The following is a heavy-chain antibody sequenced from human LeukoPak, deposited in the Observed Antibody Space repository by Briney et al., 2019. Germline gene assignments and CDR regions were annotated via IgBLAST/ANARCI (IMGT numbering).Heavy chain of an antibody. V-gene: IGHV1-69*05. J-gene: IGHJ6*03. Sequence: GASVKPSCKASGGTLTRYAISWVRQAPGQGLEWRGGIIPIFGTVSYAQRFPGRVTVTTDESTRTVYMELSSLRSEDTAVYYCARGIRGDSYYYMDVWGKGTTVTVSS. D-gene: IGHD3-10*01. CDR1: GGTLTRYA. CDR3: ARGIRGDSYYYMDV. CDR2: IIPIFGTV.